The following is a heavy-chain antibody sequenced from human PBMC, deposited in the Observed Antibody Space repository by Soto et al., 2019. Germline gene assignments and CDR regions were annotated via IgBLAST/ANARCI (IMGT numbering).Heavy chain of an antibody. J-gene: IGHJ6*02. V-gene: IGHV1-69*12. D-gene: IGHD6-19*01. Sequence: QVQLLQSGAEVTKPGSSVRVSCEASGGTFRTYAISWVRQAPGQGLEWMGEIIPIFGTVNYAQKFQGRVTITADEATTTVYMDLGSLRSADTAVYYCAKGAVAGTPTSYYYYGMDVWGQGTTVTVSS. CDR1: GGTFRTYA. CDR3: AKGAVAGTPTSYYYYGMDV. CDR2: IIPIFGTV.